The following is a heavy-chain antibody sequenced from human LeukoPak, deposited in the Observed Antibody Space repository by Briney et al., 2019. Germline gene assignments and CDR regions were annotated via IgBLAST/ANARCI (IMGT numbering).Heavy chain of an antibody. D-gene: IGHD2-2*02. V-gene: IGHV3-15*01. Sequence: GGSLRLSCAASGFTFSNAWMSWVRQAPGKGLEWVGRIKSKTGGGTTDYAAPVKGRFTISRDDSKNTLYLQMNSLKTEDTAVYYCTAPYCSSTSCYSERYYYYGMDVWGQGTTVTVSS. CDR3: TAPYCSSTSCYSERYYYYGMDV. CDR2: IKSKTGGGTT. CDR1: GFTFSNAW. J-gene: IGHJ6*02.